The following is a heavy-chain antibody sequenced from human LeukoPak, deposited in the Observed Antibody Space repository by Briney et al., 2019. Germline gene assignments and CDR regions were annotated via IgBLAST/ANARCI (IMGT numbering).Heavy chain of an antibody. CDR2: IYTSGST. Sequence: PSETLSLTCTVSGGSISSYYWSWIRQPAGKGLEWIGRIYTSGSTNYNPSLKSRVTMSVDTSKNQFSLKLSSVTAADTAVYYCARTKYGSGSFKRYYYYYMDVWGKGTTVTISS. J-gene: IGHJ6*03. V-gene: IGHV4-4*07. D-gene: IGHD3-10*01. CDR1: GGSISSYY. CDR3: ARTKYGSGSFKRYYYYYMDV.